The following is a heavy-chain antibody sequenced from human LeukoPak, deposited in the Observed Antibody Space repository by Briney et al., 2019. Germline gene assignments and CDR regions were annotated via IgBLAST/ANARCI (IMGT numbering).Heavy chain of an antibody. V-gene: IGHV3-21*01. J-gene: IGHJ4*02. D-gene: IGHD6-19*01. Sequence: GGSLRLSCAASGFTFSSYSTNWVRQAPGKGLEWVSSISSSSYIYYADSVKGRFTISRDNAKNSLYLQMNSLRAEDTAVYYCARDPGLWLNTFDYWGQGTLVTVSS. CDR2: ISSSSYI. CDR1: GFTFSSYS. CDR3: ARDPGLWLNTFDY.